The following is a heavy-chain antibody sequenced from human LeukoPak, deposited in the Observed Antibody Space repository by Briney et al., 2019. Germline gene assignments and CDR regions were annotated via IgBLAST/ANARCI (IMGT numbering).Heavy chain of an antibody. D-gene: IGHD1-26*01. CDR3: AERGAEVGATVAPGDY. Sequence: GGSLRLSCAASGFTFSSYAMSWVRQAPGKGLEWVSAISGSGGSTYYADSVKGRFTISRDNSKNTLYLQMNSLRAEDTAVYYCAERGAEVGATVAPGDYWGQGILVTVSS. V-gene: IGHV3-23*01. CDR2: ISGSGGST. J-gene: IGHJ4*02. CDR1: GFTFSSYA.